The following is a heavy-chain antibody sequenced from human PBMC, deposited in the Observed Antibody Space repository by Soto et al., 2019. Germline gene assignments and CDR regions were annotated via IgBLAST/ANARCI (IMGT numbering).Heavy chain of an antibody. J-gene: IGHJ4*02. D-gene: IGHD3-16*01. Sequence: PSETLSLTCTVSGGSISSYYWSWIRQPPGKGLEWIGYIYYSGSTNYNPSLKSRVTISVDTSKNQFSLKLSSVTAADTAVYYCARWLGWDYFDYCGQGTLVTVSS. CDR1: GGSISSYY. CDR3: ARWLGWDYFDY. CDR2: IYYSGST. V-gene: IGHV4-59*01.